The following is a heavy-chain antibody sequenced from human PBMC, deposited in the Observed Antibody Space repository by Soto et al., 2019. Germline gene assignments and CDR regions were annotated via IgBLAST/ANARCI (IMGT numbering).Heavy chain of an antibody. V-gene: IGHV4-30-4*01. CDR2: IYYSGST. CDR1: GGSISSGDYY. Sequence: SETLSLTCTVSGGSISSGDYYWSWIRQPPGKGLEWIGYIYYSGSTYYNPSLKSRVTTSVDTSKNQFSLKLSSVTAADTAVYYCARDLLPAAIPIDWGQGTLVTVSS. J-gene: IGHJ4*02. CDR3: ARDLLPAAIPID. D-gene: IGHD2-2*01.